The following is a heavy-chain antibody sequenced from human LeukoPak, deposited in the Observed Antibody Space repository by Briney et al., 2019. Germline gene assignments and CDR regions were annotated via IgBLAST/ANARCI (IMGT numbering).Heavy chain of an antibody. V-gene: IGHV1-69*13. CDR3: ASEYSSSSRGVY. J-gene: IGHJ4*02. Sequence: ASVKVSCKASGGTFSSYAISWVRQAPGQGLEWMGGIIPIFGTANYAQKFQGRVTITADESTSTAYMELSSLRSEDTAVYYCASEYSSSSRGVYWGQGTLVTVSS. D-gene: IGHD6-6*01. CDR1: GGTFSSYA. CDR2: IIPIFGTA.